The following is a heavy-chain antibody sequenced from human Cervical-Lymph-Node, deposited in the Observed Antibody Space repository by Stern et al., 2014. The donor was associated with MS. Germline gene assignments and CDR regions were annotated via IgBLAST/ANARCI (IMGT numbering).Heavy chain of an antibody. CDR3: AHPLITLGRGLPFDY. Sequence: QVTLKESGPTLVKPTQTLTLTCTFSGFSLSTIGVGVGWIRQPPGKALEWLAIIYLYDVKRYSPSLKSSLTITKDTSKNQVVLTMTHLDPVDTATYYCAHPLITLGRGLPFDYWGQGTLVTVSS. V-gene: IGHV2-5*01. CDR2: IYLYDVK. D-gene: IGHD3-10*01. J-gene: IGHJ4*02. CDR1: GFSLSTIGVG.